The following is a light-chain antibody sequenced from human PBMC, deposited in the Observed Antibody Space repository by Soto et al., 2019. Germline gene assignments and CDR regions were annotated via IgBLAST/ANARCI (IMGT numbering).Light chain of an antibody. Sequence: EIVLTQSPATLSLSLGERATLSCRTSQTINSYLVWYQQKPGQAPRLLIYDASKRATGIPDRFSGSGSGSDFTLTISSLAPKDFALYYCQQRSSWPRAFGGGTKVEIK. CDR2: DAS. CDR3: QQRSSWPRA. CDR1: QTINSY. J-gene: IGKJ4*01. V-gene: IGKV3-11*01.